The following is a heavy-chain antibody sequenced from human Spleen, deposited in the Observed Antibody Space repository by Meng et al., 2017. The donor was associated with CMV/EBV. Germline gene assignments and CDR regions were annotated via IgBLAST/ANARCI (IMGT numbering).Heavy chain of an antibody. V-gene: IGHV4-39*07. J-gene: IGHJ6*02. CDR2: IYYSGST. Sequence: GSLRLSCTVSGGSISSSSYYWGWIRQPPGKGLEWIGSIYYSGSTNYNPSLKSRVTISVDTSKNQFSLKLSSVTAADTAVYYCARASTTRHYYYYYGMDVWGQGTTVTVSS. CDR1: GGSISSSSYY. D-gene: IGHD4-11*01. CDR3: ARASTTRHYYYYYGMDV.